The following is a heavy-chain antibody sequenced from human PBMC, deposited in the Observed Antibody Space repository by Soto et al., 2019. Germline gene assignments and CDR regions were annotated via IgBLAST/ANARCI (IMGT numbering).Heavy chain of an antibody. D-gene: IGHD4-4*01. CDR1: GFTFSSYA. J-gene: IGHJ4*02. CDR2: IGGSGGST. V-gene: IGHV3-23*01. Sequence: EVQLLESGGGLVQPGGSLRLSCAASGFTFSSYAMSWVRWAPGQGLEWVSAIGGSGGSTYYADSVKGRFTISRDNSKNTLDLQMNSLRAEDTAVYYCAKGGDDSNYYFDYWGPGTLVTVSS. CDR3: AKGGDDSNYYFDY.